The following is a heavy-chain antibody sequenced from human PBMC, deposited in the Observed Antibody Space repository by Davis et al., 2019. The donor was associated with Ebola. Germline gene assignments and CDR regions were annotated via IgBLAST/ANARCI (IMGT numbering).Heavy chain of an antibody. Sequence: GESLKISCAASGFTFRSYNMNWVRQAPGKGLEWVASVNQDGTEKYNVDSVKGRFTISRDNAKNSLYLQMSSLRVEDTAVYYCTSWVVAHFDYWGQGTPVTVSS. CDR1: GFTFRSYN. CDR2: VNQDGTEK. J-gene: IGHJ4*02. V-gene: IGHV3-7*03. D-gene: IGHD5-12*01. CDR3: TSWVVAHFDY.